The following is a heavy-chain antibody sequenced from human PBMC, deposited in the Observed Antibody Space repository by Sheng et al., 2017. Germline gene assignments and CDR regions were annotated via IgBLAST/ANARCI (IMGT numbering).Heavy chain of an antibody. CDR3: ARDTCTGGVCQDQAEFDY. V-gene: IGHV1-18*01. CDR1: GYTFTSYG. Sequence: QVQLVQSGAEVKKPGASVKVSCKASGYTFTSYGISWVRQAPGQGLEWMGWISAYNGNTNYAQKLQGRVTMTTDTSTSTAYMELRSLRSDDTAVYYCARDTCTGGVCQDQAEFDYWGQGTLVTVSS. J-gene: IGHJ4*02. CDR2: ISAYNGNT. D-gene: IGHD2-8*02.